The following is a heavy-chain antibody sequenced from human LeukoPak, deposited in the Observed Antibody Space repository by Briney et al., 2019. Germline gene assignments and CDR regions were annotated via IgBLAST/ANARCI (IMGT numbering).Heavy chain of an antibody. J-gene: IGHJ4*02. CDR2: INVGNGNT. D-gene: IGHD2-8*01. CDR1: GYTFTSHS. V-gene: IGHV1-3*03. Sequence: ASVKVSCKASGYTFTSHSVHWVRQAPGLRLEWMGWINVGNGNTKYSQEFQDRVTITRDTSASTAYMELSSLRSEDMAVYYCARVICSNDICYLDYWGQGTLVTVSS. CDR3: ARVICSNDICYLDY.